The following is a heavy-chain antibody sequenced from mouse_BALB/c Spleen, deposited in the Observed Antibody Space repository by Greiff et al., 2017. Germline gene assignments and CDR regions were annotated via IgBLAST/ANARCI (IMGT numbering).Heavy chain of an antibody. CDR2: IRNKANGYTT. V-gene: IGHV7-3*02. CDR1: GFTFTDYY. D-gene: IGHD2-14*01. CDR3: ARGRQVYRFAMDY. J-gene: IGHJ4*01. Sequence: EVKLVESGGGLVQPGGSLRLSCATSGFTFTDYYMSWVRQPPGKALEWLGFIRNKANGYTTEYSASVKGRFTISRDNSQSILYLQMNTLRAEDSATYYCARGRQVYRFAMDYWGQGTSVTVSS.